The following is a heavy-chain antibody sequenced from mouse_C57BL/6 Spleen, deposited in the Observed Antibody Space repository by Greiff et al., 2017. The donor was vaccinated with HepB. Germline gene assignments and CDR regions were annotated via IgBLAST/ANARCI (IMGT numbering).Heavy chain of an antibody. J-gene: IGHJ1*03. V-gene: IGHV5-16*01. CDR3: ARRPYYGSSYWYFDV. CDR2: INYDGSST. D-gene: IGHD1-1*01. CDR1: GFTFSDYY. Sequence: EVKLMESEGGLVQPGSSMKLSCTASGFTFSDYYMAWVRQVPEKGLEWVANINYDGSSTYYLDSLKSRFIISRDNAKNILYLQMSSLKSEDTATYYCARRPYYGSSYWYFDVWGTGTTVTVSS.